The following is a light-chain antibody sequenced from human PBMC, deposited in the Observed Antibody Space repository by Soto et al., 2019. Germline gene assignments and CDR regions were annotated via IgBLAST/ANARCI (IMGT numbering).Light chain of an antibody. Sequence: EIVLTQSPGTLSLSPGDGATLSCMASQSVSSGYLAWYQQKPGQAPRLLIYGASRRATGIPDRFSGSGSGTDFTLSISRLEPEDFAVYWCQHYGNSPTFGQGTKVQIK. V-gene: IGKV3-20*01. CDR2: GAS. CDR1: QSVSSGY. CDR3: QHYGNSPT. J-gene: IGKJ1*01.